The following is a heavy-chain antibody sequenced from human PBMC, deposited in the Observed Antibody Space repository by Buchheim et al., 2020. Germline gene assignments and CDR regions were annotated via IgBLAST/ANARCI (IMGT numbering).Heavy chain of an antibody. Sequence: QVGLTESGGGVVRPGRSLRLSCVASGFSISGSGMHWVRQAPGKGPEWLTFISDDGRGKLYADSVKGRITISRENSNNTVFLQMDNVTPADTAVYYCARGRGYRGSASNYFDPWGQGT. CDR2: ISDDGRGK. J-gene: IGHJ4*02. CDR3: ARGRGYRGSASNYFDP. CDR1: GFSISGSG. V-gene: IGHV3-30*03. D-gene: IGHD5-12*01.